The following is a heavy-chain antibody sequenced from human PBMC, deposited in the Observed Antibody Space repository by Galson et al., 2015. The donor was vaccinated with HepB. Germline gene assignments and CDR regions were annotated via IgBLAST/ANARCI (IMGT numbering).Heavy chain of an antibody. CDR1: GGSFSGYY. CDR3: ARGGGGMISQYYFDY. CDR2: INHSGST. V-gene: IGHV4-34*01. D-gene: IGHD3-16*01. J-gene: IGHJ4*02. Sequence: LTCAVYGGSFSGYYWSWIRQPPGKGLEWIGEINHSGSTNYNPSLKSRVTISVDTSKNQFSLKLSSVTAADTAVYYCARGGGGMISQYYFDYWGQGTLVTVSS.